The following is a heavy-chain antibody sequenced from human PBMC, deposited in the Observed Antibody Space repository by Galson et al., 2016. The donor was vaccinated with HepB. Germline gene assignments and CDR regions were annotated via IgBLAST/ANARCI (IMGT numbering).Heavy chain of an antibody. D-gene: IGHD3-10*01. J-gene: IGHJ3*02. Sequence: ETLSLTCTVSGGSISSSTYYWDWIRQPPGKGLEWIGTIYYSENTYYNPSLKSRVTISVDTSKNQFSLKLSSVTAADTALYYCVRHITMVRAFDIWGQGTMVTVSS. CDR3: VRHITMVRAFDI. CDR2: IYYSENT. V-gene: IGHV4-39*01. CDR1: GGSISSSTYY.